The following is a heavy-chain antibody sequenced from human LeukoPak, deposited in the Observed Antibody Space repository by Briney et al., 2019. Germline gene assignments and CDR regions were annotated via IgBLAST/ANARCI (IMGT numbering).Heavy chain of an antibody. D-gene: IGHD1-26*01. CDR2: IYYSGST. V-gene: IGHV4-59*01. J-gene: IGHJ4*02. Sequence: SETLSLTCTVSGGSISSYYWSWIRQPPGKGLEWIGYIYYSGSTNYNPPLKSRVTISVDTSKNQFSLKLSSVTAADTAVYYCARVGATGGDFDYWGQGTLVTVSS. CDR3: ARVGATGGDFDY. CDR1: GGSISSYY.